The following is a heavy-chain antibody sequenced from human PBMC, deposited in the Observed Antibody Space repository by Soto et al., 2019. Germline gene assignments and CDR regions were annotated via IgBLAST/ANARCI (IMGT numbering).Heavy chain of an antibody. Sequence: GGSLRLSCAASGFTFSSYGMHWVRQAPGKGLEWVAVISYDGSNKYYADSVKGRFTISRDNSKNTLYLQMNSLRAEDTAVYYCAKDPAPTVTNVPYYYYYMDVWGKGTTVTVSS. D-gene: IGHD4-17*01. V-gene: IGHV3-30*18. CDR3: AKDPAPTVTNVPYYYYYMDV. J-gene: IGHJ6*03. CDR1: GFTFSSYG. CDR2: ISYDGSNK.